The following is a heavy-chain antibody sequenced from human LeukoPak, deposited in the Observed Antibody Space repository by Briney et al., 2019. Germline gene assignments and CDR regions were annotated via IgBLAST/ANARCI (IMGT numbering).Heavy chain of an antibody. CDR3: ATSVRWFGELLFDY. CDR2: FDPEDGET. Sequence: ASVKVSCKASGGTFSSYAISWVRQAPGKGLEWMGGFDPEDGETIYAQKFQGRVTMTEDTSTDTAYMELSSLRSEDTAVYYCATSVRWFGELLFDYWGQGTLVTVSS. D-gene: IGHD3-10*01. CDR1: GGTFSSYA. V-gene: IGHV1-24*01. J-gene: IGHJ4*02.